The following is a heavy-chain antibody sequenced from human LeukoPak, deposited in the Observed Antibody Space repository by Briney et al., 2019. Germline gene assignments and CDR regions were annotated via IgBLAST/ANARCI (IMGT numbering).Heavy chain of an antibody. V-gene: IGHV3-20*04. Sequence: GGSLRLSCAASGFTFDDYGMSWVRQAPGKGLEWVSGLNWNGGSTGYADSVKGRFTISRDNSKNMLYLQMTSLRLEDTALYYCAKDLSPAADGTYFDFWGQGTLVTVSS. CDR2: LNWNGGST. J-gene: IGHJ4*02. CDR3: AKDLSPAADGTYFDF. D-gene: IGHD6-13*01. CDR1: GFTFDDYG.